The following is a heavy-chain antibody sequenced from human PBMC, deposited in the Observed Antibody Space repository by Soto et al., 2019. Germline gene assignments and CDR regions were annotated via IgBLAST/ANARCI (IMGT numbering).Heavy chain of an antibody. D-gene: IGHD6-19*01. Sequence: GGSLRLSCAASGFTFSSYSMNWVRQAPGKGLEWVSSISSSSSYIYYADSVKGRFTISRDNAKNSLYLRMNSLRAEDTAVYYCAREDVGEAGTRLYYYMDVWGKGTTVTVSS. CDR1: GFTFSSYS. V-gene: IGHV3-21*01. J-gene: IGHJ6*03. CDR2: ISSSSSYI. CDR3: AREDVGEAGTRLYYYMDV.